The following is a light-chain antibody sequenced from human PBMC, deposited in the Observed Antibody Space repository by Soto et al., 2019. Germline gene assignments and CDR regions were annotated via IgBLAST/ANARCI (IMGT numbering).Light chain of an antibody. Sequence: DIVMTQSPLSLPVTPGEPASISCRSSQSLLHSNGYNYLDWYLQTPGQSPQLLIYLGSNRASGVPARLSGSGSGTDFTLKISRVEAEDVGVYYCMQALQTPYTFGQGTKLEIE. CDR2: LGS. CDR1: QSLLHSNGYNY. V-gene: IGKV2-28*01. J-gene: IGKJ2*01. CDR3: MQALQTPYT.